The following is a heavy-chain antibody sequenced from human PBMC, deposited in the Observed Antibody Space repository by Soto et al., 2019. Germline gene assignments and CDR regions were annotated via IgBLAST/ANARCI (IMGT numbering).Heavy chain of an antibody. D-gene: IGHD6-13*01. V-gene: IGHV3-11*01. CDR3: ARDKGAFSSTRNDY. CDR2: ISGGGDTI. J-gene: IGHJ4*02. CDR1: GFTFSDYY. Sequence: QVQLVESGGGLVKPGGSLRLSCAASGFTFSDYYMTWIRQAPGKGLEWVSYISGGGDTIYYADSVKGRFTISRDNAKNSLYLKMNSLRAEDTAVYYCARDKGAFSSTRNDYWGQGTLVTVSS.